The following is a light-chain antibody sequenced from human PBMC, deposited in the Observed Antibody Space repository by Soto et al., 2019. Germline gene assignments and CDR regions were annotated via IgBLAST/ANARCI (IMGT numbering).Light chain of an antibody. V-gene: IGLV2-8*01. CDR3: SSYGGSNNFV. Sequence: QSALTQPPSASGSPGQSVTISCTGTSSDVGGYNYVSWYQHHPGKAPKLMIYEVSKRPSGVPDRFSGSKSGNTASLIVSGLQADDEADYYCSSYGGSNNFVFGGGTKLTV. CDR1: SSDVGGYNY. J-gene: IGLJ2*01. CDR2: EVS.